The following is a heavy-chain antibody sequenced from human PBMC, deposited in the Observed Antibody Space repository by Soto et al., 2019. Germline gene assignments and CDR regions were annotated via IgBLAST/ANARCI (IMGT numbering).Heavy chain of an antibody. CDR1: GGSFSGYY. J-gene: IGHJ6*02. CDR2: INHSGST. CDR3: ARGGYSYGAYYYYYYGMDV. Sequence: NPSETLSLTCAVYGGSFSGYYWSWIRQPPGKGLEWIGEINHSGSTNYNPSLKSRVTISVDTSKNQFSLKLSSVTAADTAVYYCARGGYSYGAYYYYYYGMDVWGQGTTVTVSS. V-gene: IGHV4-34*01. D-gene: IGHD5-18*01.